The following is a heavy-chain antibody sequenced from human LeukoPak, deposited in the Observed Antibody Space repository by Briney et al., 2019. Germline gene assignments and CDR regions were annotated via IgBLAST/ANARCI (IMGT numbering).Heavy chain of an antibody. Sequence: LTGGSLRLSCAASGFTFYSYTMYWVRQGPGKGLEWVADIAHDGSDKYYLDSVKGRFTISSDNSKNTLYLQMNSLRAEDTAVYYCAKPTGVNTVTAPFEYWGQGTLGTVSS. CDR1: GFTFYSYT. J-gene: IGHJ4*02. CDR2: IAHDGSDK. CDR3: AKPTGVNTVTAPFEY. V-gene: IGHV3-30*18. D-gene: IGHD4-17*01.